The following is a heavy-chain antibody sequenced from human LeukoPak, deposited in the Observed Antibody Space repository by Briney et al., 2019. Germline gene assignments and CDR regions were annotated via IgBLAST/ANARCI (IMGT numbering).Heavy chain of an antibody. CDR3: ARVAAGIGFFQH. D-gene: IGHD6-13*01. CDR1: GYSISSGYY. J-gene: IGHJ1*01. CDR2: IHHSGST. Sequence: SQALSLTCIVSGYSISSGYYWGWIRQPPGKGLEWIGNIHHSGSTYYNPSLKSRVTISVDTSKNQLSLKLSSVTAADTAVYYCARVAAGIGFFQHWGQGTLVTVSS. V-gene: IGHV4-38-2*02.